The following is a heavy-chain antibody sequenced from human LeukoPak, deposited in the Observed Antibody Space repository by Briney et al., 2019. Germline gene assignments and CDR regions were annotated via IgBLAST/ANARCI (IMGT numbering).Heavy chain of an antibody. CDR2: INSDGRST. Sequence: PGGSLRFSCAASGFTFSSYWMHWVRQAPGKGLVWVSRINSDGRSTSYADSVKGRFTISRDNAKNTLYLQMNSLRAEDTAVYYCARDDILTGTDYWGQGTLVTVSS. D-gene: IGHD3-9*01. CDR1: GFTFSSYW. J-gene: IGHJ4*02. V-gene: IGHV3-74*01. CDR3: ARDDILTGTDY.